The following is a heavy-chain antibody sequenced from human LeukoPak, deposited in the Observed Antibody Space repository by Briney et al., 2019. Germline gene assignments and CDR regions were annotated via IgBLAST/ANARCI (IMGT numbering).Heavy chain of an antibody. D-gene: IGHD6-19*01. CDR1: GFTFSSYA. V-gene: IGHV3-64*01. CDR2: ISSNGGST. CDR3: ARGVAVARSGYFQH. J-gene: IGHJ1*01. Sequence: GGSLRLSCAASGFTFSSYAMHWVRQAPGKGLEYVSAISSNGGSTYYANSVKGRFTISRDNSKNTLYLQMGSLRAEDMAVYYCARGVAVARSGYFQHWGQGTLVTVSS.